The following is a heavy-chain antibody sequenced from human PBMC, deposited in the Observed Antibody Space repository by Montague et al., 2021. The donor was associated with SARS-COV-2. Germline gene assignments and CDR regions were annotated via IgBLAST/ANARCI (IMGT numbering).Heavy chain of an antibody. CDR2: INHSGST. Sequence: SQCLSLACAVYGGSFSGYYWSWIRQPPGKGLEWIGEINHSGSTNYNPSLKSRVTISVDTSKNQFSLKLSSVTAADTAVYYCASPPFGVAPYYFDYWGQGTLVTVSS. V-gene: IGHV4-34*01. J-gene: IGHJ4*02. CDR1: GGSFSGYY. CDR3: ASPPFGVAPYYFDY. D-gene: IGHD3-3*01.